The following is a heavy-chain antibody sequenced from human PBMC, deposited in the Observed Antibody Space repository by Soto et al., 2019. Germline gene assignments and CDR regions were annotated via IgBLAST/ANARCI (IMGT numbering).Heavy chain of an antibody. CDR1: GYTFTNYA. Sequence: QVQLVQSGGELKKPGASVKVSCKASGYTFTNYAISWVRQAPGRGLEWMGWVNTYNGNPNYAQIFQGRVTMTTDTSTGTAYMELESLKYDGSAIYYCARNSQYSTSWQRFDSWGQGTLVTVSS. V-gene: IGHV1-18*01. D-gene: IGHD6-13*01. CDR3: ARNSQYSTSWQRFDS. J-gene: IGHJ4*02. CDR2: VNTYNGNP.